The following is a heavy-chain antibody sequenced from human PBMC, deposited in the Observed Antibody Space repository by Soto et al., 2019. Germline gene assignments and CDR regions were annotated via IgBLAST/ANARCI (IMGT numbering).Heavy chain of an antibody. Sequence: QVQLVQSGAEVQKPGSSVKVSCKASGGTFSSYTISWVRQAPGQGLEWMGRIIPILGIANYAQKFQGRVTTTADKSTSTAYMELSSLRSEDTAVYYCARRSYYYGSGSYSDAFDIWGQGTMVTVSS. V-gene: IGHV1-69*02. CDR3: ARRSYYYGSGSYSDAFDI. J-gene: IGHJ3*02. CDR1: GGTFSSYT. D-gene: IGHD3-10*01. CDR2: IIPILGIA.